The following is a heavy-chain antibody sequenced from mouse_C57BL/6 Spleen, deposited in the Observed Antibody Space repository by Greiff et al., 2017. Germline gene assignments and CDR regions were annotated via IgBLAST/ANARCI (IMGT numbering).Heavy chain of an antibody. Sequence: DVQLVESGGGLVKPGGSLKLSCAASGFTFSSSAMSWVRQTPEKRLEWVATISDGGSYTYYPDNVTGRFTISRDNAKNYLYLQMSHLKSEDTAMYYCARAQATFDYWGQGTTLTVSS. CDR2: ISDGGSYT. J-gene: IGHJ2*01. V-gene: IGHV5-4*01. CDR3: ARAQATFDY. CDR1: GFTFSSSA. D-gene: IGHD3-2*02.